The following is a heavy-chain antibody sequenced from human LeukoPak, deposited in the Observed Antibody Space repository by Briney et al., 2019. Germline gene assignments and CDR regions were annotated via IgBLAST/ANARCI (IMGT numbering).Heavy chain of an antibody. J-gene: IGHJ5*02. V-gene: IGHV4-59*01. Sequence: ASETLSLTCTVSGGSISSYYWSWIRQPPGKGLEWIGYIYYSGSTNYNPSLKSRVTISVETSKNQFSLKLKSVTAADTAVYYCARGGYYGSGNDFRFDPWGQGTLVTVSS. D-gene: IGHD3-10*01. CDR1: GGSISSYY. CDR2: IYYSGST. CDR3: ARGGYYGSGNDFRFDP.